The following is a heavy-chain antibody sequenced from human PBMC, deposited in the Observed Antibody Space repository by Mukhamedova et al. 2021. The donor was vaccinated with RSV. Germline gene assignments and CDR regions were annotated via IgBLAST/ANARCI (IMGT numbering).Heavy chain of an antibody. V-gene: IGHV4-39*01. J-gene: IGHJ3*02. Sequence: IRQPPGKGLEWIGSIYYSGSTYYNPSLKSRVTISVDTSKNQFSLKLSSVTAADTAVYYCARHKRFLERDPHGAFDIWGQGTMVTV. CDR3: ARHKRFLERDPHGAFDI. D-gene: IGHD3-3*01. CDR2: IYYSGST.